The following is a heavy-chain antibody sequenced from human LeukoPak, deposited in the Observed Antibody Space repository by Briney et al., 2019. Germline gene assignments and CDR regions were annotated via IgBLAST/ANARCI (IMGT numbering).Heavy chain of an antibody. CDR3: ARALRGYSGYDAFDC. V-gene: IGHV3-30*04. Sequence: PGRSLRLSCAASGFTFSSYAMHWVRQAPGKGLEWVAVISYDGSNKYYADSVKGRFTISRDNSKNTLYLQMNSLRAEDTAVYYCARALRGYSGYDAFDCWGQGTLVTVSS. CDR1: GFTFSSYA. CDR2: ISYDGSNK. D-gene: IGHD5-12*01. J-gene: IGHJ4*02.